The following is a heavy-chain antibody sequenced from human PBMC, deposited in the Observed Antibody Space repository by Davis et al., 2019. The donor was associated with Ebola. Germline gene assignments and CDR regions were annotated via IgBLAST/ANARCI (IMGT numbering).Heavy chain of an antibody. V-gene: IGHV4-39*01. D-gene: IGHD3-22*01. Sequence: MPGGSLRLSCTVSGGSISSSSYYWGWIRQPPGKGLEWIGSIYYSGSTHYNPSLKSRVTISVDTSKNQFSLKLSSVTAADTAVYYCWAGTYYYDSSGYYYYYGMDVWGKGTTVTVSS. CDR1: GGSISSSSYY. CDR2: IYYSGST. CDR3: WAGTYYYDSSGYYYYYGMDV. J-gene: IGHJ6*04.